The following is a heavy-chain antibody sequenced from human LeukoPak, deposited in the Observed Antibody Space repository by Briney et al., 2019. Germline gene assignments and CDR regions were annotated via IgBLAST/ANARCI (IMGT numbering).Heavy chain of an antibody. CDR2: IDYSGSA. J-gene: IGHJ4*02. CDR3: ARDLLYSSPGFDY. Sequence: PSQTLSLTSTVYGGSISSGDFCWRGTRQPPGKGLEWIGYIDYSGSAYYDPAIKSRVTISVDTSKNQFSLRLSSVTAADTAVYYCARDLLYSSPGFDYWGQGTLVTVSS. V-gene: IGHV4-30-4*08. CDR1: GGSISSGDFC. D-gene: IGHD6-13*01.